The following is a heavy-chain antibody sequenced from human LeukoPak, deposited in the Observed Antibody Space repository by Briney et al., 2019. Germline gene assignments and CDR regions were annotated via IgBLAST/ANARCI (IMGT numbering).Heavy chain of an antibody. CDR1: GFTFSSYS. CDR2: ISSSSSTI. V-gene: IGHV3-48*01. CDR3: ARKPHYDHYYMDV. J-gene: IGHJ6*03. Sequence: GGSLRLSCAASGFTFSSYSMNWVRQAPGKGLEWVSYISSSSSTIYYADSVKGRFTISRDNAKNSLYLQMNSLRAEDTAEYYCARKPHYDHYYMDVWGKGTTVTVSS.